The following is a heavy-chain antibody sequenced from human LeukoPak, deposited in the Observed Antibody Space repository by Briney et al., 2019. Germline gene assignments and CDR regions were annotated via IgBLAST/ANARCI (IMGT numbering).Heavy chain of an antibody. D-gene: IGHD7-27*01. CDR3: ARVVTGDLGFDP. V-gene: IGHV3-66*01. CDR1: GFTVSSNY. CDR2: IYSGGST. J-gene: IGHJ5*02. Sequence: PGGSLRLSCAASGFTVSSNYMSWVRQAPGKGLEWVSVIYSGGSTYYADSVKGRFTISRDNSKNTLYLQMNSLRAEDTAVYYCARVVTGDLGFDPWGQGTLVTVSS.